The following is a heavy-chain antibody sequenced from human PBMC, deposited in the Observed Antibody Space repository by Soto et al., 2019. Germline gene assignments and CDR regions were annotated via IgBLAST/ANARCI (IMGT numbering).Heavy chain of an antibody. CDR3: ARGIVDYDILTGYSEYYYYYMDV. CDR2: ISSSSSYI. V-gene: IGHV3-21*01. Sequence: GGSLRLSCAASGFTFSSYSMNWVRQAPGKGLEWVSSISSSSSYIYYADSVKGRFTISRDNAKNSLYLQMNSLRAEDTAVYYCARGIVDYDILTGYSEYYYYYMDVWGKGTTVTVSS. D-gene: IGHD3-9*01. CDR1: GFTFSSYS. J-gene: IGHJ6*03.